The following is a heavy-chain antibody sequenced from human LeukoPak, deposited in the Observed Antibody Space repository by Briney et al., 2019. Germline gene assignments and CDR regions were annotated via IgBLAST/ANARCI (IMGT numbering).Heavy chain of an antibody. CDR1: GFTFSSYW. D-gene: IGHD3-3*01. J-gene: IGHJ4*02. CDR3: AREEYDDLGY. Sequence: GGSLRLSCAASGFTFSSYWMHWVRQAPGKGLVWVSRINTDGSSASYADAVKGRFTISRDNAKNTLYLQMNSLRAEDTAVYYCAREEYDDLGYWGQGTLVTVSS. V-gene: IGHV3-74*01. CDR2: INTDGSSA.